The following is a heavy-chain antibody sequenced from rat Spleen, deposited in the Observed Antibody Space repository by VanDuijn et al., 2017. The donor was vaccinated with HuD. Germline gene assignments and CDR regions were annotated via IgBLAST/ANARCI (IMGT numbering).Heavy chain of an antibody. CDR3: TREGVYYGSSSGFDY. CDR2: ITNTGDSA. CDR1: GFTFNNFW. Sequence: EVQLVESGGGLVQPGGSLKLSCVASGFTFNNFWMTWIRQAPGKGLEWVASITNTGDSAYYPDSVQGRFTVSRDHAKSTLYRQMNSLRSEDTATYYCTREGVYYGSSSGFDYWGQGVMVTVSS. V-gene: IGHV5-31*01. D-gene: IGHD1-7*01. J-gene: IGHJ2*01.